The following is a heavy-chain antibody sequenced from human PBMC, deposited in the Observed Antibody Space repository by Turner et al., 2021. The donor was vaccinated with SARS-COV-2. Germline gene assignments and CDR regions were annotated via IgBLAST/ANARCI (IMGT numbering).Heavy chain of an antibody. J-gene: IGHJ4*02. CDR3: AKGYSPDY. CDR2: ISDSGGST. D-gene: IGHD4-4*01. Sequence: EVQLLESGGSVVQPGGSLRLSCAASGFTFSSYAMRWVRQAPGKGLEWVSAISDSGGSTYYADSVKGRFTISRDNSKNTLYLQMNSLRAEDTAVYYCAKGYSPDYWGQGTLVTVSS. V-gene: IGHV3-23*01. CDR1: GFTFSSYA.